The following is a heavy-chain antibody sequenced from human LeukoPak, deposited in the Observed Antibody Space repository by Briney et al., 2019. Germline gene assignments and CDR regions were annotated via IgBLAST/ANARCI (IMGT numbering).Heavy chain of an antibody. J-gene: IGHJ4*02. Sequence: SETLSLTCTVSGVSISSHYWSWIRQSPGKGLEWIGYILYSASINYNPSLKSRVTISVDTSKNQFSLKLSSVTAADTAVYYCAAGDYSNYYYFDYWGQGTLVTVSS. D-gene: IGHD4-11*01. V-gene: IGHV4-59*11. CDR3: AAGDYSNYYYFDY. CDR1: GVSISSHY. CDR2: ILYSASI.